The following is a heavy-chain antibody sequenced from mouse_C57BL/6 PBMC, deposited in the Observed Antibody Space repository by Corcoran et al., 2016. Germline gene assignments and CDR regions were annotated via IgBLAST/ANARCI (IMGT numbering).Heavy chain of an antibody. Sequence: EVQLQQSGPELVKPGASVKIPCKASGCTFTDYNMDWVKQSHGKSLEWIGDINPNNGGTIYNQKFKGKATLTVDKSSSTAYMELRSLTSEDTAVYYCARLGSSYWYFDVWGTGTTVTVSS. V-gene: IGHV1-18*01. J-gene: IGHJ1*03. CDR1: GCTFTDYN. CDR3: ARLGSSYWYFDV. D-gene: IGHD1-1*01. CDR2: INPNNGGT.